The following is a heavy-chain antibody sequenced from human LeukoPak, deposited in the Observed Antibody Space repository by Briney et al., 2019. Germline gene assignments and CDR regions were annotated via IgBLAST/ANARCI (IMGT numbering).Heavy chain of an antibody. Sequence: SETLSLTCAVSGGSISSSNWWSWARQPPGKGLEWIGEIYHSGSTNYNPSLKSRVTISVDKSKNQFSLKLSSVTAADTAVYYCARDRIAVAGTVGWLVYWGQGTLVTVSS. D-gene: IGHD6-19*01. CDR2: IYHSGST. V-gene: IGHV4-4*02. CDR3: ARDRIAVAGTVGWLVY. J-gene: IGHJ4*02. CDR1: GGSISSSNW.